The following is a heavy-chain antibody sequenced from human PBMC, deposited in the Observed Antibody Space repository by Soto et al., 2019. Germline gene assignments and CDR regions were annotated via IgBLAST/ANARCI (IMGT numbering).Heavy chain of an antibody. D-gene: IGHD4-4*01. CDR2: INAGNGNT. CDR1: EYTFTSYV. V-gene: IGHV1-3*01. CDR3: ARELQGLYYFDY. J-gene: IGHJ4*02. Sequence: ASVKVSCKASEYTFTSYVMHWVRQAPGQSLEWMGWINAGNGNTKYSQKFQDRVTITRDTSASTACMDLSSLRSEDTAVYYCARELQGLYYFDYWGQGTLVTVS.